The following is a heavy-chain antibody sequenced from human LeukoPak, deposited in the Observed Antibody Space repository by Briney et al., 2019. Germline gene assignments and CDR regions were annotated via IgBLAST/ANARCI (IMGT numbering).Heavy chain of an antibody. CDR2: ITYDGYYK. CDR3: ARDLSPVVRASPMGY. CDR1: GFTFTNYG. V-gene: IGHV3-30*03. Sequence: GRPLRLSCAASGFTFTNYGMHWVRQAPGKGLEWVAPITYDGYYKYYSDSVKGRFTISSDTSKNTLYLQMNSLRAEDTAVYYCARDLSPVVRASPMGYWGQGTPVTVSS. D-gene: IGHD3-10*01. J-gene: IGHJ4*02.